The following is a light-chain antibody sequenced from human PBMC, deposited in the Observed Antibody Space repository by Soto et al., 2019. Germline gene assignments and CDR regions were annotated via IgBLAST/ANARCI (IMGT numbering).Light chain of an antibody. CDR2: GNS. J-gene: IGLJ2*01. V-gene: IGLV1-40*01. CDR3: QSYDSRLSAVV. Sequence: QSVLTQPPSVSGAPGQRVTISCTGSSSNIGSGYEVHWYQQLPGTAPKLFIYGNSNRPSGVPDRFSGSKSGTSASLAITGLQAEDEADYYCQSYDSRLSAVVFGGGTKLTVL. CDR1: SSNIGSGYE.